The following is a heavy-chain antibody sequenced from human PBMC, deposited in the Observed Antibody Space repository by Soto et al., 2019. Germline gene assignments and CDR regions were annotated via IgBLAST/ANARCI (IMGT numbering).Heavy chain of an antibody. V-gene: IGHV3-30*18. CDR3: AKEKVGSSDHHYRLAG. D-gene: IGHD6-6*01. CDR1: GFTFSSYG. J-gene: IGHJ6*02. Sequence: GGSLRLSCAASGFTFSSYGMHWFRQAPGKGLEWVAVISYDGSNKYYADSVKGRFTISRDNSKNTLYLQMNSLRAEDTAVYYCAKEKVGSSDHHYRLAGRGQGTTVPVAS. CDR2: ISYDGSNK.